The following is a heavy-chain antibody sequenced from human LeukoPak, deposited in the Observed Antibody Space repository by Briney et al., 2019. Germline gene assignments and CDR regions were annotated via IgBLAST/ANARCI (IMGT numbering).Heavy chain of an antibody. CDR3: ARAGLRLSGWLREYFYDS. V-gene: IGHV4-34*01. J-gene: IGHJ4*02. CDR1: GRSFSGYY. CDR2: IDHSGST. D-gene: IGHD3-3*01. Sequence: SETLSLTCAVYGRSFSGYYWTWIRQSPGKGLEWIGEIDHSGSTHYNPSLRSRLTLSTDASKNQFSLRLTSVSAADTAVYYCARAGLRLSGWLREYFYDSWSQGILVTVSS.